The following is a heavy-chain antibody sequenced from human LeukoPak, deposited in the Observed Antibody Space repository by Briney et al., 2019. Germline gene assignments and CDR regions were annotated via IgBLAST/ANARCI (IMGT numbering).Heavy chain of an antibody. CDR3: ARLGVTAAGPQDY. V-gene: IGHV4-39*01. Sequence: SETLSLTCAVSGGSISSGGYSWSWIRQPPGRGLEWIGSIYYSGSTYYNPSLKSRVTISVDTSKNQFSLKLSSVTAADTAAYYCARLGVTAAGPQDYWGQGTLVTVSS. CDR1: GGSISSGGYS. D-gene: IGHD2-21*02. J-gene: IGHJ4*02. CDR2: IYYSGST.